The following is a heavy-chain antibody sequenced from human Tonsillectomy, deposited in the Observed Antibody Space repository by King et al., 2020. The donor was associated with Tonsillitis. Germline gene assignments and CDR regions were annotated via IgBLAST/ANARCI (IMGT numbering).Heavy chain of an antibody. J-gene: IGHJ4*02. CDR2: ISAYNGNA. V-gene: IGHV1-18*04. D-gene: IGHD3-10*01. CDR3: ARVAPRRFGELLEGH. CDR1: GYAFHTYG. Sequence: QLVQSGAEVKKPGASVKVSCKASGYAFHTYGISWVRQAPGQGLEWMGWISAYNGNANYAQKFQGRVTMTTDTSTSTAYMELESLRSDDTAVYYCARVAPRRFGELLEGHWGQGTPVTVSS.